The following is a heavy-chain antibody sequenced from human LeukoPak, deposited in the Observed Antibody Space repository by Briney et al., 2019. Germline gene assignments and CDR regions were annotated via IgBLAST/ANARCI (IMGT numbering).Heavy chain of an antibody. V-gene: IGHV4-39*07. J-gene: IGHJ6*03. CDR3: ARVPMVRGVTNYYYYYMDV. D-gene: IGHD3-10*01. Sequence: SETLSLTCTVSGGSISSSSYYWGWIRQPPGKGLEWIGTIYYSWSTYYNPSLESRVTISVDTSKNQFSLKLSSVTAADAAVYYCARVPMVRGVTNYYYYYMDVWGKGTTVTISS. CDR2: IYYSWST. CDR1: GGSISSSSYY.